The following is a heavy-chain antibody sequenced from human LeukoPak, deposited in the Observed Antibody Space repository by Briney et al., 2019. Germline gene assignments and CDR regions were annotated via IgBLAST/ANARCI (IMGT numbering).Heavy chain of an antibody. Sequence: DPGGSLRLSCAASGFIFDNYAVGWVRQAPGKGPEWASHISGSGGRTYYADSVKGRFTISRDNSKNTLYLQMDSLRVEDTGIYYSAQMEDSLGYYPYFDYWGQGTLVTVSS. CDR1: GFIFDNYA. J-gene: IGHJ4*02. V-gene: IGHV3-23*01. CDR3: AQMEDSLGYYPYFDY. CDR2: ISGSGGRT. D-gene: IGHD3-22*01.